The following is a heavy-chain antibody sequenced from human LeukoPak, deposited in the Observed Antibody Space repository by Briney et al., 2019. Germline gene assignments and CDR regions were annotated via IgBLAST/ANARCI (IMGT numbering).Heavy chain of an antibody. CDR1: GYTFTIYY. D-gene: IGHD4/OR15-4a*01. CDR3: ARGKTMGDY. CDR2: VNPSGGST. Sequence: ASVKVSCKASGYTFTIYYIHWVRQAPGQGLEWMGTVNPSGGSTNYAQKFQGRITMTRDTSTSTVYMELSSLKSEDTAVYYCARGKTMGDYWGQGTRVTVSS. J-gene: IGHJ4*02. V-gene: IGHV1-46*01.